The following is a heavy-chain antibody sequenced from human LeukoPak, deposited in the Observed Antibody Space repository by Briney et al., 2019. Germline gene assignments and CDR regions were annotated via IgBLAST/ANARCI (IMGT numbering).Heavy chain of an antibody. D-gene: IGHD3-3*01. Sequence: SQTLSLTCTVSGGSISSGGYYWSWIRQHPGKGLEWIGYIYYSGSTYYNPSLKSRVTISVDTSKNQFSLKLSSVTAADTAVYYCARSFIRFLEEEDDAFDIWGQGTMVTVSS. CDR3: ARSFIRFLEEEDDAFDI. V-gene: IGHV4-31*03. CDR1: GGSISSGGYY. J-gene: IGHJ3*02. CDR2: IYYSGST.